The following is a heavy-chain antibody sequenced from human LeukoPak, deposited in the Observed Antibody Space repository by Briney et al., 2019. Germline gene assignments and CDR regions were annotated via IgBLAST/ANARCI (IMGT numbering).Heavy chain of an antibody. CDR1: GHTFTGYY. Sequence: ASVKVSCKASGHTFTGYYMHWVRQAPGQGLEWMGWINPNSGGTNYAQKFQGRVTMTRDTSISTAYMELSRLRSDDTAVYYCASDSQTYDSSGDFDYWGQGTLVTVSS. V-gene: IGHV1-2*02. D-gene: IGHD3-22*01. J-gene: IGHJ4*02. CDR3: ASDSQTYDSSGDFDY. CDR2: INPNSGGT.